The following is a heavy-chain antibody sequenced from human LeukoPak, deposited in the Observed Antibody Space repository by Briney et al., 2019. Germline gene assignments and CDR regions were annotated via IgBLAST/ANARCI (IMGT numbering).Heavy chain of an antibody. D-gene: IGHD3-22*01. CDR1: GGSISSYY. J-gene: IGHJ4*02. Sequence: SETLSLTCTVSGGSISSYYWSWIRQPPGKGLEWIGHIYYSGSTNYNPSLKSRVTISVDTSKNQFSLKLSSVTAADTAVYYCARGEGYYDSSGPLGYWGQGTLVTVSS. CDR2: IYYSGST. CDR3: ARGEGYYDSSGPLGY. V-gene: IGHV4-59*01.